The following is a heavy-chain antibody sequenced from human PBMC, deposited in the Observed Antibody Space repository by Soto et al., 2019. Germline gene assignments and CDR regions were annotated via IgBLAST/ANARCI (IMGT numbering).Heavy chain of an antibody. Sequence: PSETLSLTCAVYGGSFSGYYWSWIRQPPGKGLEWIGEINHSGSTNYNPSLKSRVTISVDTSKNQFSLKLSSVTAADTAVYYCASILGWWIRAFYIWAQGKMVTVSS. CDR2: INHSGST. CDR3: ASILGWWIRAFYI. D-gene: IGHD2-15*01. J-gene: IGHJ3*02. V-gene: IGHV4-34*01. CDR1: GGSFSGYY.